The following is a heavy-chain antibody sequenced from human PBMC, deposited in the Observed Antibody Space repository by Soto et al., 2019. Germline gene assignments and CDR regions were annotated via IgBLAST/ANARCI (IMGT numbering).Heavy chain of an antibody. D-gene: IGHD5-18*01. CDR1: GDSVSSYNYY. Sequence: SETLSLTCTVSGDSVSSYNYYWTWIRQPPGKGLEWVGYIYSSGSTNYNPSLKSRVTISLHTSSNQFSLKLTSVTAADTAVYYCARDIRGYSRAFDYWGQGTLVTVSS. J-gene: IGHJ4*02. CDR3: ARDIRGYSRAFDY. V-gene: IGHV4-61*01. CDR2: IYSSGST.